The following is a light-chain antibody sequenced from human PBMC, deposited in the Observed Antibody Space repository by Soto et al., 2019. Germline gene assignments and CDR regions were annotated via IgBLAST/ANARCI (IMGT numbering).Light chain of an antibody. Sequence: EIVLTQSPGTLSLSPGERATLSCRASQSVSSSYLGWYQQTPGQAPRLLIFGASSRATGIPDRFTGSGSGTDFTLTISRLEPEDFAVYYCQQYGSSPITFGQGTRLEIK. CDR2: GAS. J-gene: IGKJ5*01. CDR3: QQYGSSPIT. CDR1: QSVSSSY. V-gene: IGKV3-20*01.